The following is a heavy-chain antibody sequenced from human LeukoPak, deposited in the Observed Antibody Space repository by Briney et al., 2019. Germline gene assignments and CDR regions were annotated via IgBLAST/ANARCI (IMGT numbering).Heavy chain of an antibody. CDR2: INHSGST. V-gene: IGHV4-34*01. CDR3: ARVEEAAVRGVIMPFDY. D-gene: IGHD3-10*01. Sequence: SETLSLTCAVYGGSFSGYYWSWIRQPPGKGLEWIGEINHSGSTNYNPSLKSRVTISVDTSKNQFSLKLSSVTAADTAVYYCARVEEAAVRGVIMPFDYWGQGTLVIVSS. J-gene: IGHJ4*02. CDR1: GGSFSGYY.